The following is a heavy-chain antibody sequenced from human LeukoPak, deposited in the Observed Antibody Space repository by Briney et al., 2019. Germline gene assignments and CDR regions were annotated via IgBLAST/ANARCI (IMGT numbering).Heavy chain of an antibody. CDR3: AKDPIDWGTIYFDY. Sequence: AGGSLRLSCAASGFTFSSYWMSWVRQAPGKGLEWVANIKQDGSEKYYVDSVKGRFTISRDNAKNSLYLQMNSLRAEDTAVYYCAKDPIDWGTIYFDYWGQGTLVTVSS. D-gene: IGHD3-9*01. J-gene: IGHJ4*02. CDR1: GFTFSSYW. V-gene: IGHV3-7*03. CDR2: IKQDGSEK.